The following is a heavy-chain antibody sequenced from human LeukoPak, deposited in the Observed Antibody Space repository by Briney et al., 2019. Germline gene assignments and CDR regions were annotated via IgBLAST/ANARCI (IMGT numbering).Heavy chain of an antibody. CDR2: IWYDGSNE. CDR1: GFTVSSYG. D-gene: IGHD3-10*01. Sequence: GGSLRLSCAASGFTVSSYGMHWVRQAPGKGLEWVAVIWYDGSNEYYADFVKGPFTISRDNSKNTVYLQMNSLRVEDTAVYYCARDRARHFDYWGQGTLVTVSS. CDR3: ARDRARHFDY. V-gene: IGHV3-33*01. J-gene: IGHJ4*02.